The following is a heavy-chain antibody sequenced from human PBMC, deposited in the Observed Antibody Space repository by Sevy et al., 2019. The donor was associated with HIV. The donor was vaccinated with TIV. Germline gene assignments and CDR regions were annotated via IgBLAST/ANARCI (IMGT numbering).Heavy chain of an antibody. V-gene: IGHV4-59*13. CDR2: IYYSGST. J-gene: IGHJ4*02. CDR1: GGTISSYY. D-gene: IGHD2-21*01. CDR3: ARGSTRAYWDY. Sequence: SETLSLTCTVSGGTISSYYWSWIRQPPGKGLEWIGYIYYSGSTNYNPSLKSRVTISLDTSKNKVSLKLSSVTAAETGVYYCARGSTRAYWDYWGQGTLVTVSS.